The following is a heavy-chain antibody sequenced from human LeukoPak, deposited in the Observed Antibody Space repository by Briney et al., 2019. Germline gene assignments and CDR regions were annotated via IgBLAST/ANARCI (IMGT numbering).Heavy chain of an antibody. D-gene: IGHD5-24*01. CDR3: AKDRGKEMAEY. Sequence: GGSLRLSCAASGFTFSSYSMNWVRQAPGKGLEWVSSISSSSYIYYADSVKGRFTISGDNAKNTLYLQMNSLRAEDTAVYYCAKDRGKEMAEYWGQGTLVTVSS. CDR2: ISSSSYI. J-gene: IGHJ4*02. CDR1: GFTFSSYS. V-gene: IGHV3-21*01.